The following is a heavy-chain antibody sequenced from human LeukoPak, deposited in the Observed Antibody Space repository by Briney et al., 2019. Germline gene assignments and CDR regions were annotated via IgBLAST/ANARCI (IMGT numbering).Heavy chain of an antibody. CDR1: GFSLTTRGVG. D-gene: IGHD3-16*02. CDR3: AHRQRTHDYVWGSYRLKDAFDI. CDR2: IYWTDDK. J-gene: IGHJ3*02. Sequence: SGPTLVNPTQTLTLTCNFSGFSLTTRGVGVGWIRQPPGKALEWLSLIYWTDDKRYSPSLKSRLTITKDTSKNQVVLTMTNMDPVDTATYYCAHRQRTHDYVWGSYRLKDAFDIWGQGTMVTVSS. V-gene: IGHV2-5*01.